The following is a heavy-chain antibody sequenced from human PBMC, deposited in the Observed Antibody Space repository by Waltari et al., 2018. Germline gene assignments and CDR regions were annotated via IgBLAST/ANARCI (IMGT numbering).Heavy chain of an antibody. CDR3: ARPRRGRDAFDV. CDR2: IWPDDYDT. D-gene: IGHD3-10*01. J-gene: IGHJ3*01. V-gene: IGHV5-51*03. Sequence: EVQLVQSGAEVKKPGESLKISCKGSGYSFISYWIAWVRQMPGKGLEYMGIIWPDDYDTRYSPSFQGQVSIAVDKSIGTAYLQWNTLKASDTAMYYCARPRRGRDAFDVWGPGTMVTVSS. CDR1: GYSFISYW.